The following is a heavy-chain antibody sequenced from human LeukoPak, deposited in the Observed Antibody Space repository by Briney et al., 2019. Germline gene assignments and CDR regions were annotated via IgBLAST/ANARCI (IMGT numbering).Heavy chain of an antibody. V-gene: IGHV1-46*01. Sequence: REASVKVSCKASGYTFTSYYMHWVRQAPGQGLEWMGIINPSGGSTNYAQKLQGRVTMTTDTSTSTAYMELRSLRSDDTAVYYCARDHVAAAGTVDYWGQGTLVTVSS. CDR2: INPSGGST. J-gene: IGHJ4*02. CDR3: ARDHVAAAGTVDY. CDR1: GYTFTSYY. D-gene: IGHD6-13*01.